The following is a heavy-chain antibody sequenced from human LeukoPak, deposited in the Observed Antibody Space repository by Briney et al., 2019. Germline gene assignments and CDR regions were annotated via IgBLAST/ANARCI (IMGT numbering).Heavy chain of an antibody. CDR3: ARHKWGYCSSTSCPSSSYYYYYGMDV. CDR2: IYYSGGT. D-gene: IGHD2-2*01. V-gene: IGHV4-59*08. Sequence: PSETLSLTCTVSGGSISSYYWSWIRQPPGKGLEWIGYIYYSGGTNYNPSLKSRVTISVDTSKNQFSLKLSSVTAADTAVYYCARHKWGYCSSTSCPSSSYYYYYGMDVWGQGTTVTVSS. CDR1: GGSISSYY. J-gene: IGHJ6*02.